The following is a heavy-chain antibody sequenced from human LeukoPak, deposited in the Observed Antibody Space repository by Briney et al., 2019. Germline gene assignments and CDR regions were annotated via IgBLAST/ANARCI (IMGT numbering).Heavy chain of an antibody. CDR1: GGSISSYY. CDR3: AREVSVAGVDAFDI. V-gene: IGHV4-59*01. CDR2: IYYSGST. D-gene: IGHD6-19*01. J-gene: IGHJ3*02. Sequence: SETLSLTCTVSGGSISSYYWSWVRQPPGKGLEWIGDIYYSGSTKYNPYLKSRVSILLRTSTNKFSLKLISIPAADTAVYYCAREVSVAGVDAFDIWGQGTMVTVSS.